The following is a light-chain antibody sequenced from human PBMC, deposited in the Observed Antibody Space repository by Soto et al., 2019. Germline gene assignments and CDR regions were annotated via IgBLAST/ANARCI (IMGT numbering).Light chain of an antibody. CDR3: QHRSTGPKIT. CDR1: QSVSSY. V-gene: IGKV3-11*01. J-gene: IGKJ5*01. CDR2: DAS. Sequence: EIVLTQSPATLSLSPGERATLSCRASQSVSSYLAWYQQKPGQAPRLLIYDASNRATGIPARFSGSGSGTTFTLPISSLEPEVFAVFYGQHRSTGPKITRAKGTRLEIK.